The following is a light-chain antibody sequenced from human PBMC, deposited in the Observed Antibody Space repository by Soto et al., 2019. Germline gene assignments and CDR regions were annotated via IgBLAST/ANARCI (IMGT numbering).Light chain of an antibody. CDR1: SNDVGDYIY. CDR2: DVT. J-gene: IGLJ1*01. V-gene: IGLV2-11*01. CDR3: CSYAGSYTDV. Sequence: QSALTQPRSVSGSPGQSVTISCTGTSNDVGDYIYVSWYQQHPGKAPKLMIYDVTNRPSGVPDRFSGSKSGNTASLTISGLQAEDEAYYYCCSYAGSYTDVFGTGTKLTVL.